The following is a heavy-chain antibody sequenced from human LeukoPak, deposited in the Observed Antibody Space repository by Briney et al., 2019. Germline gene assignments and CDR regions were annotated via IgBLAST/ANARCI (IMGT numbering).Heavy chain of an antibody. J-gene: IGHJ4*02. CDR3: AKPSLWFGELYTYFDY. V-gene: IGHV3-23*03. CDR1: GFTFSTYA. D-gene: IGHD3-10*01. CDR2: ITNAGGVT. Sequence: GGSLRLSCAASGFTFSTYAMSWVRQAPGKGLEWVSGITNAGGVTLYADSVKGRLTVSRDNSKNTLYLQMNSLRAEDTAVYYCAKPSLWFGELYTYFDYWGQGTLVTVFS.